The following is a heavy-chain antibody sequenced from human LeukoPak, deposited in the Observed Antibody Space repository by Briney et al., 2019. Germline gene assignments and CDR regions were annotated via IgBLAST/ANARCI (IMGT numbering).Heavy chain of an antibody. D-gene: IGHD2-2*01. J-gene: IGHJ5*02. Sequence: GGSLRLSCAASGFTFSSYSMNWVRQAPGKGLEWVSSISSSSSYIYYADSVKGRFTISRDNAKNSLYLQMNSLRAEDTAVYYCASDSSPYWFDPWGQGTLVTVSS. CDR3: ASDSSPYWFDP. V-gene: IGHV3-21*01. CDR2: ISSSSSYI. CDR1: GFTFSSYS.